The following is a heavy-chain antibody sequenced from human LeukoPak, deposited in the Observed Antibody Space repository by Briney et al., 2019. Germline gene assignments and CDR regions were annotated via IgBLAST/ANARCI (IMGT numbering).Heavy chain of an antibody. Sequence: PSQTLSLTCTVSGGSISSGDYYWSWIRQPPGKGLEWIGYIYYSGSTYYNPSLKSRVTISVDTSKNQFSLKLSSVTAADTAVYFCARVRTRLGVSAFDIWGQGTMVTVSS. D-gene: IGHD1-14*01. V-gene: IGHV4-30-4*01. CDR3: ARVRTRLGVSAFDI. CDR1: GGSISSGDYY. CDR2: IYYSGST. J-gene: IGHJ3*02.